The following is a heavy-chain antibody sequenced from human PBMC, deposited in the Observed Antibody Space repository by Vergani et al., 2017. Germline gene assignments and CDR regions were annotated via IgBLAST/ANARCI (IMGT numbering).Heavy chain of an antibody. V-gene: IGHV3-30-3*01. D-gene: IGHD3-10*01. Sequence: QVQLVESGGGVVQPGRSLRLSCAASGFTFSSYAMHWVRQAPGKGLEWVAVISYDGSNKYYADSVKGRFTISRDNSKNTLYLQMNSLRAEDTAVYYCASVQGLFRYYYGSGSPFDYWGQGTLVTVSS. CDR2: ISYDGSNK. CDR3: ASVQGLFRYYYGSGSPFDY. J-gene: IGHJ4*02. CDR1: GFTFSSYA.